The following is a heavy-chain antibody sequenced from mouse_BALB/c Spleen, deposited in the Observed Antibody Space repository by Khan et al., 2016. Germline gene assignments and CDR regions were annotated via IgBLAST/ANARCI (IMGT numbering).Heavy chain of an antibody. V-gene: IGHV4-1*02. J-gene: IGHJ2*01. CDR3: TRLDYYGTSDY. CDR1: GFDFSRYW. Sequence: EVKLLESGGGLAQPGASLKLSCAASGFDFSRYWMRWVRQAPGKGLEWIGEINPDSSTINYTPSLKDKFIISRDNANNTLYLQMSKVRSEDTAPDYCTRLDYYGTSDYWGQGTTLTVSS. CDR2: INPDSSTI. D-gene: IGHD1-1*01.